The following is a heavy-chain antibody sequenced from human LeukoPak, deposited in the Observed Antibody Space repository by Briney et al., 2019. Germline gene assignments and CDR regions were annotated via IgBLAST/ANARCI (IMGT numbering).Heavy chain of an antibody. J-gene: IGHJ6*02. CDR3: AKDIWKYCSSTSCPYGMDV. CDR2: ISWNSGSI. D-gene: IGHD2-2*01. CDR1: GFTFDDYA. Sequence: GGSLKLPCAASGFTFDDYAMHWVRQAPGKGLEWVSGISWNSGSISYADSVKGRFTISRDNAKNSLYLQMNSLRAEDTALYYCAKDIWKYCSSTSCPYGMDVWGQGTTVTVSS. V-gene: IGHV3-9*01.